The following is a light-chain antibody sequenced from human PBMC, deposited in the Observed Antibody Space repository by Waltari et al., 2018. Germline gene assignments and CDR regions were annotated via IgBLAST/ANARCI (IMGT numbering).Light chain of an antibody. Sequence: QSALTQPASVSGPPGQSITLSCTVTSSDVGCYNLVSWYQQHPGKVPKLIIYEDTKRPSGVSDRFSGSKSGNTASLTISGLQAEDEADYHCCAHAGSGIWVFGGGTKLTVL. J-gene: IGLJ3*02. CDR3: CAHAGSGIWV. V-gene: IGLV2-23*01. CDR1: SSDVGCYNL. CDR2: EDT.